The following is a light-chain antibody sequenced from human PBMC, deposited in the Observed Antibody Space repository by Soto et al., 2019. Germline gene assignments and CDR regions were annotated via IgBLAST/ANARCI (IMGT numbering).Light chain of an antibody. CDR2: DAS. CDR3: QQYGSSRT. V-gene: IGKV3-20*01. J-gene: IGKJ1*01. CDR1: QSFSSSY. Sequence: EIVLTQSPGTLSLSPGERATLSCRASQSFSSSYLAWYQQKPGQAPRLLIYDASSRATGIPDRFSGSGSGTDFTLTINRLEPEDFAVYYCQQYGSSRTFGQGTKVEIK.